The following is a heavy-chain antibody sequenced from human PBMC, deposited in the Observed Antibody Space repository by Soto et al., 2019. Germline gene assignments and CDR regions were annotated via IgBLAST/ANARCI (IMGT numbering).Heavy chain of an antibody. CDR3: AKVSTYYYGSSGYSRDY. J-gene: IGHJ4*02. Sequence: PGGSLRLSCAASGFTFSSYAMSWVRQAPGKGLEWVSAISGSGGSTYYADSVKGRFTISRDNSKNTLYLQMNSLRAEDTAVYYCAKVSTYYYGSSGYSRDYWGQGTLVTVS. V-gene: IGHV3-23*01. D-gene: IGHD3-22*01. CDR2: ISGSGGST. CDR1: GFTFSSYA.